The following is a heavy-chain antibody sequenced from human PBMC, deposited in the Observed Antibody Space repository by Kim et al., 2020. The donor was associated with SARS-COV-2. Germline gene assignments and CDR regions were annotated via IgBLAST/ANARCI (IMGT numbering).Heavy chain of an antibody. CDR3: ASGLDVGATPLDY. D-gene: IGHD1-26*01. CDR2: IYHSGST. V-gene: IGHV4-4*02. Sequence: SETLSLTCAVSGGSISSSNWWSWVRQPPGKELEWIGEIYHSGSTNYNPSLKSRVTISVDKSKNQFSLKLSSVTAADTAVYYCASGLDVGATPLDYWGQGTLVHVSS. J-gene: IGHJ4*02. CDR1: GGSISSSNW.